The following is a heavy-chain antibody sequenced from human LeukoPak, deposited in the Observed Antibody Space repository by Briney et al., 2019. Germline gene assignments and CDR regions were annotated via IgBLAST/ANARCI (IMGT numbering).Heavy chain of an antibody. Sequence: GGSLRLSCAASGFTFSMYAMHWVRQAPGKGLEWVAVISYDGRTTYYRDSVKGRFTISRDKSKNTLYLQMNSLRSDDTAVYYCAKGSAYYDSSGDYFDSWGQGTLVTVSS. CDR3: AKGSAYYDSSGDYFDS. CDR1: GFTFSMYA. V-gene: IGHV3-30*18. CDR2: ISYDGRTT. D-gene: IGHD3-22*01. J-gene: IGHJ4*02.